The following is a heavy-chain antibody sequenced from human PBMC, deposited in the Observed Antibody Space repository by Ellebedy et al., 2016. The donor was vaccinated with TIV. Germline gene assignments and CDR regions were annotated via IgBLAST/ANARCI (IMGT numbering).Heavy chain of an antibody. J-gene: IGHJ2*01. CDR3: ARPEIAWIQLWYLTL. V-gene: IGHV3-23*01. D-gene: IGHD5-18*01. CDR2: ISESGGST. Sequence: GESLKISXAASGFTFSIYGMTWVRQAPGKGLEWVSLISESGGSTNYADSVKGRFTISRDNSNNTLYLQMNSLRAEDTAVYYCARPEIAWIQLWYLTLWGRGTLVTVS. CDR1: GFTFSIYG.